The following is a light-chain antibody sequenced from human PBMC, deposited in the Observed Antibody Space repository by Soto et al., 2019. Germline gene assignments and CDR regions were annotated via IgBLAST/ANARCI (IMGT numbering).Light chain of an antibody. CDR3: QQYNRYSQT. V-gene: IGKV1-5*01. CDR2: DAS. CDR1: QSISSW. J-gene: IGKJ1*01. Sequence: DIQMTQSPSSLSASVGDRVTITWRASQSISSWLAWYQQKPGKAPKLLIYDASSLESGAPSRFSGSGSGTEFTLTISSLQPDDFATYYCQQYNRYSQTFGQGTKVDIK.